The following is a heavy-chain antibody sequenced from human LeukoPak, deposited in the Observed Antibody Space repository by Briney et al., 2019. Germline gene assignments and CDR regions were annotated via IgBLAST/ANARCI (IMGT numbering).Heavy chain of an antibody. D-gene: IGHD1-26*01. J-gene: IGHJ4*02. CDR2: MNPNSGNT. CDR1: GYTFTSYG. Sequence: ASVKVSCKASGYTFTSYGISWVRQAPGQGLEWMGWMNPNSGNTGYAQKFQGRVTMTRNTSISTAYMELSSLRSEDTAVYYCARALVGATSYYFDYWGQGTLVTVSS. CDR3: ARALVGATSYYFDY. V-gene: IGHV1-8*02.